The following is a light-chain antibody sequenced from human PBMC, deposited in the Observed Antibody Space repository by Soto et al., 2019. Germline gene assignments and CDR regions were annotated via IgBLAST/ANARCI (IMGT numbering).Light chain of an antibody. Sequence: QSALTQPASVSGSPGQSITISCTGTSSDVGDYNYVSWYQQHPGKAPKLIIYGVSNRPSGISNRFSGSKSGNTASLTISGLQAEDEAEYYRSSYTSTNTLVFGGGTKLTVL. CDR2: GVS. CDR3: SSYTSTNTLV. J-gene: IGLJ2*01. V-gene: IGLV2-14*03. CDR1: SSDVGDYNY.